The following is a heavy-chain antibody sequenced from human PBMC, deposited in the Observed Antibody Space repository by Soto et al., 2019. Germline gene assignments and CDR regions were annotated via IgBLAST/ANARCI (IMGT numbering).Heavy chain of an antibody. D-gene: IGHD3-3*01. CDR1: GFTFSSYS. CDR2: ISSSSSYI. CDR3: ARGRTIFGVVYYYGMDV. J-gene: IGHJ6*02. V-gene: IGHV3-21*01. Sequence: VGSLRLSCAASGFTFSSYSMNWVRQAPGKGLEWVSSISSSSSYIYYADSVKGRFTISRDNAKNSLYLQMNSLRAEDTAVYYCARGRTIFGVVYYYGMDVWGQGTTVTVSS.